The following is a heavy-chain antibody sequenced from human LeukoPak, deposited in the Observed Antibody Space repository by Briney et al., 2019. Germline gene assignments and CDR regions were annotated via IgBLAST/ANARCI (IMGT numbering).Heavy chain of an antibody. CDR2: IYSGGST. J-gene: IGHJ4*02. CDR3: AHGYNSRPFDY. V-gene: IGHV3-53*01. D-gene: IGHD5-24*01. Sequence: GGSLRLSCAASGFTVSSNYMSWVRQAPGKGLEWVSVIYSGGSTYCADSVKGRFTISRDNSKNTLYLQMNSLRAEDTAVYYCAHGYNSRPFDYWGQGTLVTVSS. CDR1: GFTVSSNY.